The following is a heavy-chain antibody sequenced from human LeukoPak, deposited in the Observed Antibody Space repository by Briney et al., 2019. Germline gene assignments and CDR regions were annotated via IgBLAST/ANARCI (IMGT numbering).Heavy chain of an antibody. J-gene: IGHJ4*02. Sequence: GVSLRLSCGASGFPFRSFWMKWVRPTPGEGGEGVANVEGDGSEKNYMDSVKGRFPISRDNAKKSLHLQMNSLRAEDTGVYYCAGGSGWLIDYWGQGTLVTVSS. V-gene: IGHV3-7*03. CDR2: VEGDGSEK. CDR3: AGGSGWLIDY. CDR1: GFPFRSFW. D-gene: IGHD6-19*01.